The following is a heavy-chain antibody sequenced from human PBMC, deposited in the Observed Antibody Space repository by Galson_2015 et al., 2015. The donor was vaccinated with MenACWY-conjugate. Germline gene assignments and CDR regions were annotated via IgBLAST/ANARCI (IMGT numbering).Heavy chain of an antibody. CDR1: GFIFSSYS. Sequence: SLRLSCAASGFIFSSYSMNWVRRAPGKGLEWVANINGNSGAKYCADSVKGRFTISRDNAKNSLYLQMNSLRDGDTAVYFCARDFRYSSDHWGQGTLVTVSS. CDR2: INGNSGAK. D-gene: IGHD6-13*01. V-gene: IGHV3-48*02. J-gene: IGHJ5*02. CDR3: ARDFRYSSDH.